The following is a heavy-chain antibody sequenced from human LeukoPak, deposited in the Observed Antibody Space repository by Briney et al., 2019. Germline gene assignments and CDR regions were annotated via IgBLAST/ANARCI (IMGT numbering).Heavy chain of an antibody. Sequence: GGSLRLSCVASGFSFNTYVMHWVRQGPGKGLEWVAVMWHDGTNKVYADSVKGRFSISRDNSKNTLYLQMNSLGAEDTAVYYCAKEAPGGYFDYCGQGTLVTVSS. V-gene: IGHV3-33*06. CDR3: AKEAPGGYFDY. D-gene: IGHD3-16*01. CDR2: MWHDGTNK. CDR1: GFSFNTYV. J-gene: IGHJ4*02.